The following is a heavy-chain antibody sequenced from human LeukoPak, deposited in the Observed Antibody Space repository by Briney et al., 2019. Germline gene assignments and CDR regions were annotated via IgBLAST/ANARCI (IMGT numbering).Heavy chain of an antibody. J-gene: IGHJ4*02. D-gene: IGHD3-22*01. CDR1: GFTFSSYA. Sequence: PGGSLRLSCAASGFTFSSYAMSWVRQAPGKGLELVSDMSGSSGSTYYADSVKGRFTISRDNSKNTFYLQMDSLRAEDTAIYYCAKRPTSGYFVFDYWGQGTLVTVSS. CDR2: MSGSSGST. CDR3: AKRPTSGYFVFDY. V-gene: IGHV3-23*01.